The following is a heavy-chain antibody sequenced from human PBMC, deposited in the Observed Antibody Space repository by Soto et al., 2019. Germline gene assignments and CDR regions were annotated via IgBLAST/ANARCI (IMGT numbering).Heavy chain of an antibody. D-gene: IGHD1-26*01. CDR1: GGSISSYY. J-gene: IGHJ5*02. V-gene: IGHV4-59*01. CDR3: ARVPYSGSYRVGFDP. Sequence: QVQLQESGPGLVKPSETLSLTCTVSGGSISSYYWSWIRQPPGKGLEWIGYIYYSGSTNYNPSLKSRVTISVDTSKNQFSLKLSSVTAADTAVYYCARVPYSGSYRVGFDPRGQGTLVTVSS. CDR2: IYYSGST.